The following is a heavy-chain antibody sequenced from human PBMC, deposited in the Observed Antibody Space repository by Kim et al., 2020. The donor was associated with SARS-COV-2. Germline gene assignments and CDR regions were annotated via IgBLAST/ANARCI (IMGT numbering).Heavy chain of an antibody. V-gene: IGHV5-10-1*01. J-gene: IGHJ4*02. D-gene: IGHD1-26*01. Sequence: GESLKISCQASGYSFNSFWISWVRQTSEKGLEWMGRIDPSDSYTKYNPSFEGHVTISIDRSFNTAYLQFFSLKASDTATYYCTRHGATAGDYWGQGTLV. CDR3: TRHGATAGDY. CDR2: IDPSDSYT. CDR1: GYSFNSFW.